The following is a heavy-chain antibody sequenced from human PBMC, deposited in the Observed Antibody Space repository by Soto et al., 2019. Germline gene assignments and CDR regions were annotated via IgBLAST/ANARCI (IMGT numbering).Heavy chain of an antibody. J-gene: IGHJ6*02. V-gene: IGHV4-31*03. CDR3: ARRKSLDV. CDR1: GGSVSSHDYD. CDR2: VHDRETA. Sequence: HVQLQESGPGLLRPSQTLSLTCRVSGGSVSSHDYDWTWVRQRPGKGLEWIGFVHDRETADYNPSHKSRVSISVDTFKNKFSLRLSSVTAADSAVYYCARRKSLDVWGQGITVIVSS.